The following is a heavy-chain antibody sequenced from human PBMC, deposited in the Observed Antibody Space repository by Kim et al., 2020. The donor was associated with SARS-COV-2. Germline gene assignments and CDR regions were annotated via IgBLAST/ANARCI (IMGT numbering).Heavy chain of an antibody. CDR2: INPDNGGT. J-gene: IGHJ4*02. V-gene: IGHV1-2*06. CDR1: GYTFTDYF. CDR3: ARDREPLDY. Sequence: ASVKVSCKASGYTFTDYFMHWVRQAPGQGLEWMGRINPDNGGTTYAQKFQGRVTMTRDTSNSTVYMELSRLTSDDAAVYYCARDREPLDYWGQGALVTAS.